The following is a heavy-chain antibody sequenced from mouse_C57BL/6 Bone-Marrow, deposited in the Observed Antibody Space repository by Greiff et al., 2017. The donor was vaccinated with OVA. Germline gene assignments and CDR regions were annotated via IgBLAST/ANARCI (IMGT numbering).Heavy chain of an antibody. CDR3: ARIYYYGRTLYYYAMDY. CDR2: IRYDGST. V-gene: IGHV3-6*01. Sequence: EVKLMESGPGLVKPSQSLSLTCSVTGYSITSGYYWNWIRQFPGNKLEWMGYIRYDGSTTYNPSLKNRISITRDTSKNPFFLKLNSGTTDDTATEYCARIYYYGRTLYYYAMDYWGQGTSVTVAS. J-gene: IGHJ4*01. D-gene: IGHD1-1*01. CDR1: GYSITSGYY.